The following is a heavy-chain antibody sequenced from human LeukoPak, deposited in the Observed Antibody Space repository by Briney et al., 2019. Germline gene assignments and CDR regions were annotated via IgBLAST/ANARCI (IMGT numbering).Heavy chain of an antibody. V-gene: IGHV1-24*01. CDR1: GYTLTELS. J-gene: IGHJ4*02. D-gene: IGHD3-3*01. CDR3: ARAPSYDFWSGYYRGGFDY. Sequence: ASVKVSCKVSGYTLTELSMHWVRQAPGKGLEWMGGFDPEDGETIYAQKFQGRVTMTEDTSTDTAYMELSSLRSEDTAVYYCARAPSYDFWSGYYRGGFDYWGQGTLVTVSS. CDR2: FDPEDGET.